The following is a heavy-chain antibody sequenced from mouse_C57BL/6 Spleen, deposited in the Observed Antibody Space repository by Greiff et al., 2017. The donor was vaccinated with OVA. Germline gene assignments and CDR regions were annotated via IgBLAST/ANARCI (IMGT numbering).Heavy chain of an antibody. Sequence: VQLQQPGAELVKPGASVKLSCKASGYTFTSYWMHWVKQRPGQRLEWIGMIHPNSGSTNYNEKFKSKATLTVDKSSSTDYMQLNSLTSEDSAVYYCARWWYYGNSEWYFDVWGTGTTVTVSS. V-gene: IGHV1-64*01. J-gene: IGHJ1*03. CDR2: IHPNSGST. CDR3: ARWWYYGNSEWYFDV. D-gene: IGHD1-1*01. CDR1: GYTFTSYW.